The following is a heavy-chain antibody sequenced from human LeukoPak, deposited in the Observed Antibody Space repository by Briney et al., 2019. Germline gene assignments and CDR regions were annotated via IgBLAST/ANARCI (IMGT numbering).Heavy chain of an antibody. CDR2: ISGDVGST. CDR1: GFSFDDYA. V-gene: IGHV3-43*02. J-gene: IGHJ4*02. CDR3: AKDRDMITFGGTDS. Sequence: GGSLRLSCAASGFSFDDYALHWVRQGPGRGLEWISLISGDVGSTYYAESVKGRVTIPIDNSKASLYLHMDSLRPEDTALYYCAKDRDMITFGGTDSWGQGTLVTVSS. D-gene: IGHD3-16*01.